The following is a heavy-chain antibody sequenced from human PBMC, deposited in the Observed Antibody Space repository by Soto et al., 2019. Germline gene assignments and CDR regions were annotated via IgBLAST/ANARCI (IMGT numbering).Heavy chain of an antibody. CDR1: GFSFSTYG. V-gene: IGHV3-30*18. D-gene: IGHD1-26*01. CDR3: AKGFGNYWAFDY. CDR2: ISNDGSNK. J-gene: IGHJ4*02. Sequence: QVHLVESGGGVVQPGRSLRLSCAASGFSFSTYGMHWVRQAPGKGLEWVAFISNDGSNKYYADSVKGRFTISRANSKNTRYLQMTSLRAEDTAVYYGAKGFGNYWAFDYSGQGTLVTVSS.